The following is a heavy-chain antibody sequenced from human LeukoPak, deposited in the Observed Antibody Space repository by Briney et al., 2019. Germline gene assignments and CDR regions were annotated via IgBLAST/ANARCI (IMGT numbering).Heavy chain of an antibody. V-gene: IGHV3-30-3*01. D-gene: IGHD5-18*01. CDR2: ISYDGSNK. Sequence: GGSLRLSCAASGFTFSSYAMHWVRQAPGKGLEWVAVISYDGSNKYYADSVKGRFTISRDNSKNTLYLQMNSLRAEDTAVYYCARDYSYGYYYYYGMDVWGQGTTVTVSS. CDR1: GFTFSSYA. CDR3: ARDYSYGYYYYYGMDV. J-gene: IGHJ6*02.